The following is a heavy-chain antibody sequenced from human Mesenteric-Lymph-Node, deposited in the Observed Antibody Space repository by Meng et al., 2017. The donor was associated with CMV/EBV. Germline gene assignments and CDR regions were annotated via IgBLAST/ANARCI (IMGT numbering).Heavy chain of an antibody. CDR2: ISAYNGNT. Sequence: SCKASGYTLNSYGFSWVRQAPGQGLEWMGWISAYNGNTKYGQKLQGRGTMTIDTSASTAYMELSSLRSEDTAIYYCARGQHDYSFDSWGQGTLVTVSS. V-gene: IGHV1-18*04. D-gene: IGHD4-11*01. CDR1: GYTLNSYG. CDR3: ARGQHDYSFDS. J-gene: IGHJ4*02.